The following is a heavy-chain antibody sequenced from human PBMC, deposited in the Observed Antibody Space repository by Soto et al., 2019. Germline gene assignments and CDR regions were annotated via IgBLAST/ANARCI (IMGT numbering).Heavy chain of an antibody. D-gene: IGHD3-3*01. J-gene: IGHJ4*02. V-gene: IGHV2-5*02. CDR2: IYWDDDK. Sequence: QITLNESGPTVVRPTETLTLTCRFSGFSLTTSGVGVGWILQSPGKAPEWLALIYWDDDKRYSASLKSRLTITKDTSKNQLVLTVSDFDPTDTATYYCAHRVLRTVFGLVTTTAIYFAFWGQGTPVAVSS. CDR1: GFSLTTSGVG. CDR3: AHRVLRTVFGLVTTTAIYFAF.